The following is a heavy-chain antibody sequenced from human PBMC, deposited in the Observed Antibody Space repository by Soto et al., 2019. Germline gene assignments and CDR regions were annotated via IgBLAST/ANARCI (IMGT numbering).Heavy chain of an antibody. CDR1: GFTFSSYA. V-gene: IGHV3-30-3*01. CDR3: ARQNGWSGYYLDY. CDR2: ISYDGSNK. Sequence: GGSLRLSCAASGFTFSSYAMHWVRQAPGKGLEWVAVISYDGSNKYYADSVKGRFTISRDNSKNTLYLQMNSLRAEDTAVYYCARQNGWSGYYLDYWGQGTLVTVSS. J-gene: IGHJ4*02. D-gene: IGHD3-3*01.